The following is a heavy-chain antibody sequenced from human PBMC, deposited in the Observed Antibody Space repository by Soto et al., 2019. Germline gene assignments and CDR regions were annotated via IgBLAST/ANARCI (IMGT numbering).Heavy chain of an antibody. J-gene: IGHJ3*01. D-gene: IGHD2-21*02. CDR3: AKGFIVVVTVLRPDDAFDV. Sequence: QLLESGGGLVQPGGSLRLSCAASGFTFGNYGINWVRQAPGKGLEWVAGISGGGGSTYYGDSVKGRFTISRDPSKKPVFLERNSLRSEDTAVYYCAKGFIVVVTVLRPDDAFDVWGQGTLVSVSS. CDR1: GFTFGNYG. CDR2: ISGGGGST. V-gene: IGHV3-23*01.